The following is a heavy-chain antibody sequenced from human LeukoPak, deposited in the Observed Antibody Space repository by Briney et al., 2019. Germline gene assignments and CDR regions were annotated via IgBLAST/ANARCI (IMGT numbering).Heavy chain of an antibody. J-gene: IGHJ6*03. CDR1: GFTFSSHG. D-gene: IGHD6-19*01. CDR2: ISYDGSNK. CDR3: ARDQWYSSGWYVAYYYYMDV. Sequence: GGSLRLSCAASGFTFSSHGMHWVRQAPGKGLEWVAVISYDGSNKYYADSVKGRFTISRDNSKNTLYLQMNSLRAEDTAVYYCARDQWYSSGWYVAYYYYMDVWGKGTTVTVSS. V-gene: IGHV3-30*03.